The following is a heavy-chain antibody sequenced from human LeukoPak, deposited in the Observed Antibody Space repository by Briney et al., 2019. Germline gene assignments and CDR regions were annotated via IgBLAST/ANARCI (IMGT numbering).Heavy chain of an antibody. V-gene: IGHV3-11*03. CDR3: ARISGSGSYYGPFDY. Sequence: GGSLRLSCAASGFTFSDYYTSWIRQAPGKGLEWLSYISGSSAYTNHADSVKGRFTISRDNAKNSLYLQMNSLRAEDTAVYYCARISGSGSYYGPFDYWGKGTPVTVSS. D-gene: IGHD3-10*01. CDR2: ISGSSAYT. CDR1: GFTFSDYY. J-gene: IGHJ4*02.